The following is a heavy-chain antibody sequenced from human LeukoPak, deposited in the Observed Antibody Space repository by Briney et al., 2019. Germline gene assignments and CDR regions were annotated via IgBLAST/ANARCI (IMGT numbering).Heavy chain of an antibody. D-gene: IGHD1-26*01. CDR1: DGSISSYY. Sequence: SETLSLTCTVSDGSISSYYWSWIRQPAGKGLEWIGRIYTSGSTNYNPSLKSRVTMSVDTSKNQFSLKLSSVTAADTAVYYCARDLQVGAGRLGAFDIWGQGTMVTVSS. V-gene: IGHV4-4*07. CDR2: IYTSGST. CDR3: ARDLQVGAGRLGAFDI. J-gene: IGHJ3*02.